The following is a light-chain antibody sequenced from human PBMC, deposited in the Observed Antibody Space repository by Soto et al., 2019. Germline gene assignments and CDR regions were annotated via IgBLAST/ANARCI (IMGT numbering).Light chain of an antibody. V-gene: IGKV1-5*01. J-gene: IGKJ1*01. CDR1: QSISSW. Sequence: DIQMTQSPSTLSASVGDRVTITCRASQSISSWLAWYQQKPGKAPKLLIYAASSLQSGVPSRFSGSASGTEFTLTISSLQPDDFATYYCQQYNSYSFGQGTKVDIK. CDR3: QQYNSYS. CDR2: AAS.